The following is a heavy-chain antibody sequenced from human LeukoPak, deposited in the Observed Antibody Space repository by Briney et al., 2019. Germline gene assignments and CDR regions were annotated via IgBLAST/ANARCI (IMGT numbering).Heavy chain of an antibody. Sequence: ASVKVSCKASGYTFTSYGISWVRQAPGQGLEWMGWISAYNGNTNYAQKPQGRVTMTTDTSTSTAYMELRSLRSDDTAVYYCARDRRFLEWPTAFGLWGQGTLVTVSS. D-gene: IGHD3-3*01. V-gene: IGHV1-18*01. CDR1: GYTFTSYG. J-gene: IGHJ5*02. CDR3: ARDRRFLEWPTAFGL. CDR2: ISAYNGNT.